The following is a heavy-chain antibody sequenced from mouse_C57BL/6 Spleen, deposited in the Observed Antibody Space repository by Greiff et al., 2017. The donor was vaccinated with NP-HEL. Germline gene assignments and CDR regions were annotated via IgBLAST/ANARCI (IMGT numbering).Heavy chain of an antibody. CDR1: GFTFTSYW. CDR3: ASDYGSSGWCFDV. V-gene: IGHV1-61*01. Sequence: QVQLQQPGAELVRPGSSVKLSCTASGFTFTSYWMDWVKQRPGQGLEWIGNIYPSDSETHYSQKFTDKAIVTVDKSTDTSYMQLSSRTSEDSAVDNCASDYGSSGWCFDVWGTGTTVTVSS. CDR2: IYPSDSET. J-gene: IGHJ1*03. D-gene: IGHD1-1*01.